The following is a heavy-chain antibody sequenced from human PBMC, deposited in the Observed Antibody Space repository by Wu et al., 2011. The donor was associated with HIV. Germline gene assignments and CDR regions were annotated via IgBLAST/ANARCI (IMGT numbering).Heavy chain of an antibody. Sequence: QVQLVQSGAEVKKPGASVKVSCKTSGYTFTGYFMHWVRQAPGQGLEWMGWIDPNSGGTNYAQKFQGRVTMTRDTSISTSYMDLTRLTSDDTAVYYCTRDFPGDTMVRGWPNWFDPWGQGTLVTVSS. CDR3: TRDFPGDTMVRGWPNWFDP. D-gene: IGHD3-10*01. CDR2: IDPNSGGT. V-gene: IGHV1-2*02. CDR1: GYTFTGYF. J-gene: IGHJ5*02.